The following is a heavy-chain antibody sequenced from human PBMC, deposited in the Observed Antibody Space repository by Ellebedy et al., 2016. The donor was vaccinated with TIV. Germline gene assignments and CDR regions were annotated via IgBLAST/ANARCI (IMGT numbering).Heavy chain of an antibody. CDR1: GLTFNNDV. J-gene: IGHJ4*02. V-gene: IGHV3-23*01. D-gene: IGHD6-13*01. CDR3: TKDSGFVAAAGTGF. Sequence: GESLKISCATSGLTFNNDVMTWVRQAPGKGLEWVSTIRGAAGSNSYAESVKGRFTISSDKSKKVLYLQMNSLRVEDTAVYYCTKDSGFVAAAGTGFWGQGTLVTVSS. CDR2: IRGAAGSN.